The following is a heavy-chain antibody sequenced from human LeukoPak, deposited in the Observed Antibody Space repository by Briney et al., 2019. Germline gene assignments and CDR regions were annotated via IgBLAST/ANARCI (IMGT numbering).Heavy chain of an antibody. CDR1: GGSISSYY. V-gene: IGHV4-59*08. CDR2: IYYSGST. D-gene: IGHD5-24*01. J-gene: IGHJ6*02. Sequence: KPSETLSLTCTVSGGSISSYYWSWIRRPPGKGLGWIGYIYYSGSTNYNPSLKSRVTISVDTSKNQFSLKLSSVTAADTAVYYCARLNRDVYNSWYYGMDVWGQGTTVTVSS. CDR3: ARLNRDVYNSWYYGMDV.